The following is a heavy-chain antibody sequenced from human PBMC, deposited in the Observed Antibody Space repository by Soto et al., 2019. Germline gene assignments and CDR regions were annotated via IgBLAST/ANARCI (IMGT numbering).Heavy chain of an antibody. Sequence: SETLSLTCTVSGGSISSGDYYWSWIRQPPGKGLEWIGYIYYSGSTYYNPSLKSRVTISVGTSKNQFSLKLSSVTAADTAVYYCARTNYYDSSGYPGVFDYWGQGTLVTVSS. V-gene: IGHV4-30-4*01. CDR3: ARTNYYDSSGYPGVFDY. D-gene: IGHD3-22*01. CDR1: GGSISSGDYY. CDR2: IYYSGST. J-gene: IGHJ4*02.